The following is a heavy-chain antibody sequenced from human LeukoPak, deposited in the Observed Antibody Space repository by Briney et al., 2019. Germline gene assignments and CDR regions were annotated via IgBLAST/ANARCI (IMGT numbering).Heavy chain of an antibody. CDR3: TTGSVFGVLTYAEDY. CDR1: GFTFDTAC. Sequence: GWSLRLSCVASGFTFDTACLSWLRQAPGKGLEWVCRIKSKSDDGTADYSAPVKGRFIISRDDSKNTLYLQMNSLQIEDTAVYYCTTGSVFGVLTYAEDYWGQGTLVTVSS. J-gene: IGHJ4*02. D-gene: IGHD3-3*01. CDR2: IKSKSDDGTA. V-gene: IGHV3-15*01.